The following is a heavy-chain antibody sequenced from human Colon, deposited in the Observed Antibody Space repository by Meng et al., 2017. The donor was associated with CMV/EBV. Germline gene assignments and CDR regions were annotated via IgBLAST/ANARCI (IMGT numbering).Heavy chain of an antibody. CDR3: ARELARGGY. CDR1: GYTFTNFG. Sequence: QVQLVQSGAGVKKPGASVKVSCKTFGYTFTNFGISWVRQAPGQGLEWMAYISPYNGDTNYAQRFQGRVALTTDTSTSTVYMELGSLTSDDTAMYYCARELARGGYWGQGTLVTVSS. CDR2: ISPYNGDT. J-gene: IGHJ4*02. V-gene: IGHV1-18*01.